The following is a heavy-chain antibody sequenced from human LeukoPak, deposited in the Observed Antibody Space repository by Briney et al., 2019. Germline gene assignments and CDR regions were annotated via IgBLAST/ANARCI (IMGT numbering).Heavy chain of an antibody. CDR2: ISYDGSNK. CDR3: AKEGSSQLNTYYYYYGMDV. D-gene: IGHD1-26*01. J-gene: IGHJ6*02. CDR1: GFTFSSYG. V-gene: IGHV3-30*18. Sequence: PGGSLRLSCAASGFTFSSYGMHWVRQAPGKGLEWVAVISYDGSNKYYADPVKGRFTISRDNSKNTLYLQMNSLRAEDTAVYYCAKEGSSQLNTYYYYYGMDVWGQGTTVTVSS.